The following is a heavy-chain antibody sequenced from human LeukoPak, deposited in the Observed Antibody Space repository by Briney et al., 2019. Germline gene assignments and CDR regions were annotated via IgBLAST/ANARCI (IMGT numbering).Heavy chain of an antibody. CDR2: IRYDGRNK. CDR1: GFTFSSYG. CDR3: AKGGSNNWSFDN. D-gene: IGHD1-1*01. J-gene: IGHJ4*02. V-gene: IGHV3-30*02. Sequence: PGRSLRLSCAASGFTFSSYGMHWVRQAPGKGLQWVAYIRYDGRNKYSADSVKGRFTIYRDNSKSTLYLQMNSLRPEDTAVYYCAKGGSNNWSFDNWGQGTLVTVSS.